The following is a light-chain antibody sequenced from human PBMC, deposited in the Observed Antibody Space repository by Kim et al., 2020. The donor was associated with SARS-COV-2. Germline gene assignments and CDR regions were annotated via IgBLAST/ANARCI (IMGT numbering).Light chain of an antibody. V-gene: IGKV3-15*01. CDR2: GAS. Sequence: VYPGERATLSCRASQSVSSNLAWYQQTPGQAPRLLIYGASTRATGIPARFSGSGSGTEFTLTISSLQSEDFALYYCQQYNSWPRTFGQGTKVDIK. J-gene: IGKJ1*01. CDR1: QSVSSN. CDR3: QQYNSWPRT.